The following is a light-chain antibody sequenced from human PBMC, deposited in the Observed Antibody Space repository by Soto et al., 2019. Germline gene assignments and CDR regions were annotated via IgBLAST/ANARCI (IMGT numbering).Light chain of an antibody. Sequence: EIVMTQSPATLSVSPGERATLSCRASQSVISNLTWYQQKPGQVPRLLIYGASIRATGIPDRFSGSGSETDFTLTISRLEPEDFALYYCQQYGSSAPITFGQGTRLEIK. CDR1: QSVISN. CDR3: QQYGSSAPIT. J-gene: IGKJ5*01. CDR2: GAS. V-gene: IGKV3-20*01.